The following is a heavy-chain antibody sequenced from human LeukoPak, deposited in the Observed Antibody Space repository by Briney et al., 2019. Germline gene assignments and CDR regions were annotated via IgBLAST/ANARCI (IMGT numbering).Heavy chain of an antibody. CDR3: ATDYYDSSSVPP. V-gene: IGHV1-24*01. J-gene: IGHJ5*02. CDR2: FDPEDGET. CDR1: GYTLTELS. D-gene: IGHD3-22*01. Sequence: ASVKVSCKVSGYTLTELSMHWVRQAPGKGLEWMGGFDPEDGETIYAQKFQGRVTMTEDTSTDTAYMELSSLRSEDTAVYYCATDYYDSSSVPPWGQGTLVTVSS.